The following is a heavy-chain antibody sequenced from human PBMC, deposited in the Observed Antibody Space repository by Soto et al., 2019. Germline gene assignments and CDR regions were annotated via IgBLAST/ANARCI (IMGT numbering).Heavy chain of an antibody. V-gene: IGHV3-23*01. CDR3: ARANRVVTAPPGRIWFDP. D-gene: IGHD2-21*02. CDR2: ISGSGGST. CDR1: GFTFSSYA. J-gene: IGHJ5*02. Sequence: PGGSLRLSCAASGFTFSSYAMSWVRQAPGKGLEWVSAISGSGGSTYYADSVKGRFTISRDNSKNTLYLQMNSLRAEDTAVYYCARANRVVTAPPGRIWFDPWGQGTLVTVSS.